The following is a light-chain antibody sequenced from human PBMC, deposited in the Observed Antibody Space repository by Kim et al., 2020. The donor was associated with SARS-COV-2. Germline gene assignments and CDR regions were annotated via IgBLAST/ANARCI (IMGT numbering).Light chain of an antibody. J-gene: IGLJ2*01. Sequence: SYELTQPPSVSVSPGQTASITCSGDKLGDKYACWYQQKPGQSPVLVIYQNNKRPSGIPERFSGSNSGNTATLTISGTHAMDEADYYCQAWDYSSVVFGGGTQLTVL. CDR2: QNN. CDR1: KLGDKY. CDR3: QAWDYSSVV. V-gene: IGLV3-1*01.